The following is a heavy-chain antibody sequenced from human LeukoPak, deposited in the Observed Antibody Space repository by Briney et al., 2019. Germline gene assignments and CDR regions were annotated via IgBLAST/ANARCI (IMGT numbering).Heavy chain of an antibody. CDR1: GFTFSSYG. V-gene: IGHV3-33*01. D-gene: IGHD3-9*01. J-gene: IGHJ6*04. CDR2: IWYDGSNK. Sequence: GGSLRLSCAASGFTFSSYGMHWVRQAPGKGLEWVAVIWYDGSNKYYVDSVKGRFTISRDNSKNTLYLQMNSLRAEDTAVYYCARDRTIYYDILTGYPASYGMDVWGKGTTVTVSS. CDR3: ARDRTIYYDILTGYPASYGMDV.